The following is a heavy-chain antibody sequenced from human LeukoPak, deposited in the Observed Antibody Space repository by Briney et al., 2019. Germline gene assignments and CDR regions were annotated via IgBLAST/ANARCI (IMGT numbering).Heavy chain of an antibody. Sequence: GGSLRLSCAASGLIFDDYGMHWVRQAPGKGLEWVSSISWNSDIIAYADSVKGRFTISRDNAKNSLYLQMNSLRAEDTALYYCAKDRYSSGWSDLEYWGQGTLVTVSS. D-gene: IGHD6-19*01. J-gene: IGHJ4*02. V-gene: IGHV3-9*01. CDR3: AKDRYSSGWSDLEY. CDR2: ISWNSDII. CDR1: GLIFDDYG.